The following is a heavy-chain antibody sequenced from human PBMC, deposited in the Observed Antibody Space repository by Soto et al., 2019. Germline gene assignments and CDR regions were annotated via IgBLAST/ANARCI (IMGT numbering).Heavy chain of an antibody. CDR3: ARSVDYSNYEGFHX. CDR1: GGTFSSYA. CDR2: IITIFGTA. V-gene: IGHV1-69*13. D-gene: IGHD4-4*01. Sequence: SVKVSCNASGGTFSSYAISWVRQAPGQGLEWMGGIITIFGTANYAQKFQGRVTITADESTSTAYMELSSLRSEDTAVYYCARSVDYSNYEGFHXWGQVTLVTVSX. J-gene: IGHJ5*02.